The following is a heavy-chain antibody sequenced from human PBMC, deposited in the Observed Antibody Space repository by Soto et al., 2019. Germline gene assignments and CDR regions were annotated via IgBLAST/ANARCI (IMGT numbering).Heavy chain of an antibody. Sequence: SLRLSCAASGFTFRRFTMNWVRQAPGQGLEWVSTISSNSAYIYYTDALRGRFTISRDNAKNSLHLQMNSLRAEDTAVYYCTRDASRDSSARGWFDPWGPGTLVTVSS. V-gene: IGHV3-21*01. D-gene: IGHD6-13*01. CDR2: ISSNSAYI. CDR1: GFTFRRFT. J-gene: IGHJ5*02. CDR3: TRDASRDSSARGWFDP.